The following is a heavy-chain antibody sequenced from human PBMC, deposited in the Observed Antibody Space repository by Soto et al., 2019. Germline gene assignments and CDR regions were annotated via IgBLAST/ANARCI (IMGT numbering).Heavy chain of an antibody. Sequence: SVEVSCKASGGTFSSYAISWVRQAPGQGLEWMGGIIPIFGTANYAQKFQGRVTITADESTSTAYMELSSLRSEDTAVYYCARVAVTARPYGWFDPWGQGTLVTVSS. D-gene: IGHD4-17*01. CDR3: ARVAVTARPYGWFDP. CDR1: GGTFSSYA. CDR2: IIPIFGTA. V-gene: IGHV1-69*13. J-gene: IGHJ5*02.